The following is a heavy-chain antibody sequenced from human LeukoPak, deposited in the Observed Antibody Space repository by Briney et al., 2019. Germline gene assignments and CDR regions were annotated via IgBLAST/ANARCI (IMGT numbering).Heavy chain of an antibody. Sequence: GGSLRLSCAASGFTFSSYGMHWVRQAPGKGLEWVAVISYDGSNKYYADSVKGRFTISRDNSKNTLYLQMNSLRAEDTAVYYCARVVFDGMDVWGQGTTVTVS. D-gene: IGHD5/OR15-5a*01. J-gene: IGHJ6*02. V-gene: IGHV3-30*03. CDR3: ARVVFDGMDV. CDR2: ISYDGSNK. CDR1: GFTFSSYG.